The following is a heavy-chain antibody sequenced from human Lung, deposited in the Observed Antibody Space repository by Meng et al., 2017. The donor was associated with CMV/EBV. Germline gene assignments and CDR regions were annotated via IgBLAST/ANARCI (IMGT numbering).Heavy chain of an antibody. CDR1: GYPFSTYT. J-gene: IGHJ5*02. CDR3: ARGGNFDP. CDR2: ISTNTGTP. D-gene: IGHD2/OR15-2a*01. Sequence: GQVVQFGFELKKPGDSGKVSCKASGYPFSTYTINWVRQAHGRGLEWMGWISTNTGTPTYTQGFTGRFVFSLDNSVSTAYLQISSLKAEDTAVYYCARGGNFDPWGQGTLVTVSS. V-gene: IGHV7-4-1*02.